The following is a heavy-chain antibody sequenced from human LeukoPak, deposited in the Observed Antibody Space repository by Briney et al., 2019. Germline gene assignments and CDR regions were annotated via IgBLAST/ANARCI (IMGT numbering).Heavy chain of an antibody. Sequence: GASVKVSCKASGYTFTGYYMHWVRQAPGQGLEWMGWINPNSGGKNYAQKFQGRVTLTGDTSISTAYMELSRLRSDDTAVYYCARETSGWNEKLNNGYAFHIWGQGTMVTVSS. D-gene: IGHD6-19*01. CDR2: INPNSGGK. J-gene: IGHJ3*02. CDR1: GYTFTGYY. CDR3: ARETSGWNEKLNNGYAFHI. V-gene: IGHV1-2*02.